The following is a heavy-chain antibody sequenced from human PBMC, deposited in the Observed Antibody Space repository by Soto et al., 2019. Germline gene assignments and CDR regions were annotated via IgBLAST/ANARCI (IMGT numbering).Heavy chain of an antibody. D-gene: IGHD3-10*01. CDR2: ISGSGGST. V-gene: IGHV3-23*01. J-gene: IGHJ4*02. Sequence: GGSLRLSCAASGFTFSSYAMSWVRQAPGKGLEWVSAISGSGGSTYYADSVKGRFTISRDNSKNTLYLQMNSLRAEDTAVYYCAKDPPQINDYYGSGSPNRPVDYWGQGTLVTVSS. CDR1: GFTFSSYA. CDR3: AKDPPQINDYYGSGSPNRPVDY.